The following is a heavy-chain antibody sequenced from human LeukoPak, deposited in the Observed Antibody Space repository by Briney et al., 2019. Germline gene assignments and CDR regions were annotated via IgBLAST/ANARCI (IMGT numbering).Heavy chain of an antibody. V-gene: IGHV4-39*07. CDR2: IYYSGRT. J-gene: IGHJ5*02. Sequence: SETLSLTCSVSGASISSTYYYWGWIRQPPGKGLEWIGSIYYSGRTSYNPSLKSRVSISVDTSKNQFSLKLNSVTAADTAVYYCAREEYCSSTSCYVEIDPWGQGTLVAVSS. CDR3: AREEYCSSTSCYVEIDP. CDR1: GASISSTYYY. D-gene: IGHD2-2*01.